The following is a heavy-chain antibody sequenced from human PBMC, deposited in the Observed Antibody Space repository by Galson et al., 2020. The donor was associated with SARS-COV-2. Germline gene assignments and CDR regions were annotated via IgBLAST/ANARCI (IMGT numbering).Heavy chain of an antibody. CDR2: IDWDDDK. CDR1: GSSLSTSGMC. CDR3: ARLMSRSVAFDI. D-gene: IGHD3-10*02. V-gene: IGHV2-70*11. Sequence: SRPTLVKPTQTLTLTCTFSGSSLSTSGMCVSWIRQPPGKALEWLARIDWDDDKYYSTSLKTRLTISKDTSKNQVVLTMTNMDPVDTATYYCARLMSRSVAFDIWGQGTMVTVSS. J-gene: IGHJ3*02.